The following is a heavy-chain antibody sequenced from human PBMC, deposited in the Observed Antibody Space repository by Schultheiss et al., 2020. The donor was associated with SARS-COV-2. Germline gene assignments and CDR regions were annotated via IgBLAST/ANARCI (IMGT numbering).Heavy chain of an antibody. CDR3: AKVRYYDSSGYYYRPDAFDI. D-gene: IGHD3-22*01. CDR2: ISGSGGST. Sequence: GGSLRLSCAASGFTFDDYAMHWVRQAPGKGLEWVSGISGSGGSTYYADSVKGRFTISRDNSKNTLYLQMNSLRAEDTAVYYCAKVRYYDSSGYYYRPDAFDIWGQGTMVTVSS. V-gene: IGHV3-23*01. CDR1: GFTFDDYA. J-gene: IGHJ3*02.